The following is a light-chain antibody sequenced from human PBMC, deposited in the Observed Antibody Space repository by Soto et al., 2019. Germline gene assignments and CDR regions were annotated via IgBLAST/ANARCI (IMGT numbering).Light chain of an antibody. J-gene: IGLJ2*01. CDR2: DVS. CDR3: CSYAGSYTVL. V-gene: IGLV2-11*01. Sequence: QSVLTQPRSVSGSPGQSVTISCTGTSSDVGGYNYVSWYQQHPGKAPKLMICDVSKRPSGVPDGFSGSKSGNTASLTISGLQAEDEADYYCCSYAGSYTVLFGGGTKLTVL. CDR1: SSDVGGYNY.